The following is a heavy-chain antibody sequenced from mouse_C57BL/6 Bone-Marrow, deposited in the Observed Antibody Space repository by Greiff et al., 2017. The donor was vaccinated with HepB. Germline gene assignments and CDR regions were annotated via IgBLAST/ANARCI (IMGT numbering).Heavy chain of an antibody. CDR3: TEPPSYHRDAMDY. J-gene: IGHJ4*01. CDR2: IRLKSDNYAT. CDR1: GFTFSNYW. V-gene: IGHV6-3*01. D-gene: IGHD2-10*01. Sequence: EVKLMESGGGLVQPGGSMKLSCVASGFTFSNYWMNWVRQSPEKGLEWVAQIRLKSDNYATHYAESVKGRFTISRDDSKSSVYLQMNNLRAEDTGIYYCTEPPSYHRDAMDYWGQGTSVTVSS.